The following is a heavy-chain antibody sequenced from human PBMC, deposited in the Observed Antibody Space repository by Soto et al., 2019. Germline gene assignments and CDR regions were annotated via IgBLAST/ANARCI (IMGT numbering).Heavy chain of an antibody. J-gene: IGHJ4*02. CDR1: GFTFSSYG. CDR2: ISYDGSNK. D-gene: IGHD4-17*01. CDR3: ATTLTTTVVTLDY. Sequence: GGSLRLSCAASGFTFSSYGMHWVRQAPGKGLEWVAVISYDGSNKYYADSVKGRFTISRDNSENTLYLQMNSLRAEDTAVYYCATTLTTTVVTLDYWGQGTLVTVSS. V-gene: IGHV3-30*03.